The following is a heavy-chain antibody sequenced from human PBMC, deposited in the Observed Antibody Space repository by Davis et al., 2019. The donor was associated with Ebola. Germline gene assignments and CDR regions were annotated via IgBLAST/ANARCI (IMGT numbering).Heavy chain of an antibody. Sequence: AASVKVSCKASGGTFSSYAISWVRQAPGQGLEWMGWINPNSGGTNYAQKFQNWVTMTRDTSMSTAYMELSSLTSDDTAVYYCATLLGCSGGSCYPAEYFQHWGQGTLVTVSS. D-gene: IGHD2-15*01. J-gene: IGHJ1*01. V-gene: IGHV1-2*04. CDR3: ATLLGCSGGSCYPAEYFQH. CDR2: INPNSGGT. CDR1: GGTFSSYA.